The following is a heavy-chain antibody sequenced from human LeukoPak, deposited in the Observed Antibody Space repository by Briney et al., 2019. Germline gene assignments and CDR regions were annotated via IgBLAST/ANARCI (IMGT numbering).Heavy chain of an antibody. CDR2: IYYSGST. J-gene: IGHJ6*03. CDR3: ARGRYYYYMDV. CDR1: GGSISSYY. V-gene: IGHV4-59*12. Sequence: SETLSLTCTVSGGSISSYYWSWIRQPPGKGLEWIGYIYYSGSTNYNPSLKSRVTISVDTSKNQFSLKLSSVTAADTAVYYCARGRYYYYMDVWGKGTTVTVSS.